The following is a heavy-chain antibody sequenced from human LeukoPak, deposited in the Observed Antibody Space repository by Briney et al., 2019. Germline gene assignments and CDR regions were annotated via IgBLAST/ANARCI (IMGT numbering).Heavy chain of an antibody. J-gene: IGHJ6*03. V-gene: IGHV4-59*01. Sequence: PSETLSLTCTVSGGSISSYYWSWTRQPPGKGLEWIGYIYYSGSTSYNPSLKSRVTISVDTSKNQFSLKLSSVTAADTAVYYCARFYYYYYMDVWGKGTTVTVSS. CDR2: IYYSGST. CDR3: ARFYYYYYMDV. CDR1: GGSISSYY.